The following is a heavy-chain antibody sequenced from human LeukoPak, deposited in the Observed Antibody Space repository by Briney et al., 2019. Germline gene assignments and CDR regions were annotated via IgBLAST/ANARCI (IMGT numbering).Heavy chain of an antibody. CDR1: GXSISSSSYY. D-gene: IGHD2-15*01. Sequence: PSETLSLTCTVSGXSISSSSYYWSWIRQPPGKGLEWIGYIYYSGSTNYNPSLKSRVTISVDTSKNQFSLKLSSVTAADTAVYYCAREVAWFDPWGQGTLVTVSS. CDR2: IYYSGST. V-gene: IGHV4-61*01. J-gene: IGHJ5*02. CDR3: AREVAWFDP.